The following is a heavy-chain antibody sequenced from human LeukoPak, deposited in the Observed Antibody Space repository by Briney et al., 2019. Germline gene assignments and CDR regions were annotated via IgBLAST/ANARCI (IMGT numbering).Heavy chain of an antibody. D-gene: IGHD1-20*01. CDR2: IYYSGST. Sequence: SETLSLTCTVSGCSISSYYWSWIRQPPGKGLEWVGYIYYSGSTNYNPSLKIRGPISVDPSKNQFSLKLSSVTGADTAGYYWARGDGEDNWNYFDYWGQGTLVTVSS. CDR1: GCSISSYY. V-gene: IGHV4-59*01. CDR3: ARGDGEDNWNYFDY. J-gene: IGHJ4*02.